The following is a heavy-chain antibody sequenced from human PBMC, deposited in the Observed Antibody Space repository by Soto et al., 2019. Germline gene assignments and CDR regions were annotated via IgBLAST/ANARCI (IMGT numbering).Heavy chain of an antibody. CDR2: IYYSGST. Sequence: QVQLQESGPGLVKPSETLSLTCTVSGGSISSYYWSWIRQPPGKGLEWIGYIYYSGSTNYNHSLKSRVTISVDTSKNQFSLKLSSVTAADTAVYYCTREPPAAGENWFDPWGQGTLVTVSS. J-gene: IGHJ5*02. D-gene: IGHD6-13*01. V-gene: IGHV4-59*01. CDR1: GGSISSYY. CDR3: TREPPAAGENWFDP.